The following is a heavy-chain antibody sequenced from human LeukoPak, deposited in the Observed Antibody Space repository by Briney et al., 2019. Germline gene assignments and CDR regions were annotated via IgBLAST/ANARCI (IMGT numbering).Heavy chain of an antibody. CDR3: ARMRDSNAGKYFDY. Sequence: ASVKVSFKASGYTFTTYVISWVRQAPGQGLEWMGWISAYNGNTNYAQKLQGRVTMTTDTSTSTAYMELGSLRSDDSAVYYCARMRDSNAGKYFDYWGQGTLVTVSS. CDR1: GYTFTTYV. CDR2: ISAYNGNT. D-gene: IGHD3-10*01. V-gene: IGHV1-18*01. J-gene: IGHJ4*02.